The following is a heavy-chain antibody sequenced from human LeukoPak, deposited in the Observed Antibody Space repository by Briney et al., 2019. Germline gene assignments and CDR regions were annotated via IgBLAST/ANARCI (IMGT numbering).Heavy chain of an antibody. V-gene: IGHV1-8*01. D-gene: IGHD3-22*01. CDR3: ARGMCCGSYSAAYYCDY. J-gene: IGHJ4*02. CDR1: GYTFTSYD. Sequence: ASVKVSCKASGYTFTSYDINWVRQATGQGLEWMGWMNPNSGNTGYAQKFQGRVTMTRNTSISTAYMELSSLRSEDTAVYYCARGMCCGSYSAAYYCDYWGQGTLVSVS. CDR2: MNPNSGNT.